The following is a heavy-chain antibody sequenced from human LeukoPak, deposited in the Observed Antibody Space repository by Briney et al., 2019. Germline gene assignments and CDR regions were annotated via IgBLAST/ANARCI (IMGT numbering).Heavy chain of an antibody. J-gene: IGHJ4*02. D-gene: IGHD4-23*01. CDR2: ISYDGSNK. CDR1: GFTFSSYA. CDR3: ARDREWRWGPHLFDY. Sequence: GRSLRLSCAASGFTFSSYAMRWVRQAPGKGLEWVAVISYDGSNKYYADSVKGRFTISRDNSKNTLYLQMNSLRAEDTAVYYCARDREWRWGPHLFDYWGQGTLVTVSS. V-gene: IGHV3-30*04.